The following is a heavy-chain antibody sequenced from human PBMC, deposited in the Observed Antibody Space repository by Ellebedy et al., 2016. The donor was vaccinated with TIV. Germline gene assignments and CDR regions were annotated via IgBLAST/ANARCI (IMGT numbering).Heavy chain of an antibody. Sequence: GSLRLSCGVYGGSFSGYFWSWIRQPPGKGLEWIGEVNHSGNTNYNPSLKSRLTISVDTSKNQFSLQLRSVTAADTAVYFCARNSGGEFTTSSPFDSWGQGTLVTVSS. D-gene: IGHD3-16*01. CDR1: GGSFSGYF. J-gene: IGHJ4*02. V-gene: IGHV4-34*01. CDR2: VNHSGNT. CDR3: ARNSGGEFTTSSPFDS.